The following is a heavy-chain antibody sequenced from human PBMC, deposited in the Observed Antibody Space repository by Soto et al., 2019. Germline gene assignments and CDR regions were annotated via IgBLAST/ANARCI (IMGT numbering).Heavy chain of an antibody. CDR1: GFSLSTSGMC. D-gene: IGHD3-22*01. J-gene: IGHJ6*02. V-gene: IGHV2-70*01. Sequence: SGPKLVNPTQTLTLTCTFSGFSLSTSGMCVSWIRQPPGKALEWLALIDWDDDKYYSTSLKTRLTISKDTSKNQVVLTMTNMDPVDTATYYCARTARYYDSSGYYLYGMDVWGQGTTVTVSS. CDR2: IDWDDDK. CDR3: ARTARYYDSSGYYLYGMDV.